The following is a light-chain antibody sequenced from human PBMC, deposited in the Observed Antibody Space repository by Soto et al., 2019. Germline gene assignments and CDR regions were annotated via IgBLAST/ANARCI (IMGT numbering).Light chain of an antibody. Sequence: VSNTITCLASQRISTYLDWYQQKPGKAPKLLIYAASSLQTGVPSRFSGSGSGTDFTLTISSLQPDDFAVYYCYSSNSQLSTFGQGTKVDIK. V-gene: IGKV1-39*02. CDR2: AAS. CDR1: QRISTY. CDR3: YSSNSQLST. J-gene: IGKJ1*01.